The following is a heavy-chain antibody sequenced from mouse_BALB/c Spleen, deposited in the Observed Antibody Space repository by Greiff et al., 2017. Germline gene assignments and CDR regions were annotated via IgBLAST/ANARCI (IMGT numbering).Heavy chain of an antibody. CDR3: ARWAMGFPYYYAMDY. D-gene: IGHD2-3*01. V-gene: IGHV1-87*01. CDR1: GYTFTSYW. Sequence: QVQLQQSGAELARPGASVKLSCKASGYTFTSYWMQWVKQRPGQGLEWIGAIYPGDGDTRYTQKFKGKATLTADKSSSTAYMQLSSLASEDSAVYYCARWAMGFPYYYAMDYWGQGTSVTVSS. J-gene: IGHJ4*01. CDR2: IYPGDGDT.